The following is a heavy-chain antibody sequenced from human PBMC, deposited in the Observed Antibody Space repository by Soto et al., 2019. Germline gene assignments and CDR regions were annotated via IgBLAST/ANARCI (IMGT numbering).Heavy chain of an antibody. CDR3: ARLDASGSYYALVFRFDP. J-gene: IGHJ5*02. CDR1: GGSISSSSYY. CDR2: IYYSGRT. D-gene: IGHD3-10*01. V-gene: IGHV4-39*01. Sequence: QLQLQESGPGLVKPSETLSLTCTVSGGSISSSSYYWGWIRQPPGKGLEWVGSIYYSGRTYYNPSLKSRVTISVDTSKTQFSLKLNSVTAADTAVYYCARLDASGSYYALVFRFDPWGQGTLVTVSS.